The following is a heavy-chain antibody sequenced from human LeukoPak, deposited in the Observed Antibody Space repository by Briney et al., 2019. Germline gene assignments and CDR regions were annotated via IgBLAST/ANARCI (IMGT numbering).Heavy chain of an antibody. D-gene: IGHD3-22*01. Sequence: ASVKVSCKASGYTFTSYGISWVRQAPGQGLEWMGWISGCNGNTNYAQKLQGRVTMTTDTSTNTAYMELRSLRSDDTAVYYCARAAISKDGSGYFYWGQGTLVTVSS. V-gene: IGHV1-18*01. CDR3: ARAAISKDGSGYFY. CDR1: GYTFTSYG. J-gene: IGHJ4*02. CDR2: ISGCNGNT.